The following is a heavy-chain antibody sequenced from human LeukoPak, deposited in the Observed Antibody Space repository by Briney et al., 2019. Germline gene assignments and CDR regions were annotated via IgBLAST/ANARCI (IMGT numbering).Heavy chain of an antibody. CDR3: ARDSPKFFFGFDWPN. CDR2: ISAYNGKT. D-gene: IGHD3-9*01. CDR1: GYTFTSYG. Sequence: ASVKVSCKASGYTFTSYGISWVGQAPGQGLEWMGWISAYNGKTNYAQKLQGRVTMTKDTSTSTPYMELRSLRSDDTAVYYCARDSPKFFFGFDWPNWGQGTLVTVSS. J-gene: IGHJ4*02. V-gene: IGHV1-18*01.